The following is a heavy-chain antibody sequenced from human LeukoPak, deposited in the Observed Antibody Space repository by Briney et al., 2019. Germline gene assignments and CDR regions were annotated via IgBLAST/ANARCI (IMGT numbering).Heavy chain of an antibody. CDR3: ARAPPHSSGWYGGGHWFDP. Sequence: PAETLSLTCAVYGVSFSGYYWSWIRQPPGKGLEWIGEINHSGSTNYNPSLKSRGTISVDTSKDQFELQLRSVPAPDTAVYYCARAPPHSSGWYGGGHWFDPWGEGTLVTVSS. CDR2: INHSGST. D-gene: IGHD6-19*01. CDR1: GVSFSGYY. V-gene: IGHV4-34*01. J-gene: IGHJ5*02.